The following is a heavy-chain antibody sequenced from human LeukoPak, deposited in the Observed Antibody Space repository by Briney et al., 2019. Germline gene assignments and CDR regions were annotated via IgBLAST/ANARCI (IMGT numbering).Heavy chain of an antibody. Sequence: PSETLSLTCTVSGGSISSYYWSWIRQPPGKGLEWIGYIYYSGSTNYNPSLKSRVTISVDMSKNQFSLKLSSVTAADTAVYYCAREYCSGGSCHFDYWGQGTLVTVSS. J-gene: IGHJ4*02. V-gene: IGHV4-59*01. CDR3: AREYCSGGSCHFDY. D-gene: IGHD2-15*01. CDR2: IYYSGST. CDR1: GGSISSYY.